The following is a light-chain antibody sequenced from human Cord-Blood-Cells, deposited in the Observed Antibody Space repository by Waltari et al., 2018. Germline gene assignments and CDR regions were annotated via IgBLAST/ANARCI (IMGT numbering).Light chain of an antibody. J-gene: IGLJ1*01. V-gene: IGLV1-40*01. CDR1: SSNIGAGYD. CDR2: GNS. Sequence: QSVLTQPPSVSGAPGQRVTISCTGSSSNIGAGYDVNWYQQLPGTAPKLLIYGNSKRPSGVPARFSGSESGTSASLAITGLRAGDEADYYCQSYDSSLSGYVFGTGTKVTVL. CDR3: QSYDSSLSGYV.